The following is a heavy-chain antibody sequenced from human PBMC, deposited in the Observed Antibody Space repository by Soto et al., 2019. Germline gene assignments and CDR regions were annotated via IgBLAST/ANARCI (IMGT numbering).Heavy chain of an antibody. V-gene: IGHV3-30*03. CDR3: AKDHRNGGSRVDY. D-gene: IGHD2-15*01. J-gene: IGHJ4*02. Sequence: QVQLVESGGGVVQPGRSLRLTCAASGFSFRSHGMHWVRQAPGKGLEWVAFISYDGSNNYYAEAVKGRFTVSRDNXXXXXXXXXXXXXXXDTAIYFCAKDHRNGGSRVDYWGQGTLVTVSS. CDR1: GFSFRSHG. CDR2: ISYDGSNN.